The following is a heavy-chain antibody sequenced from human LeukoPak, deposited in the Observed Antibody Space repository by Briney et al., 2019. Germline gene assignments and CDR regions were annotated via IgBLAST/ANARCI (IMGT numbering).Heavy chain of an antibody. CDR2: INPNRGGT. CDR3: ASGYRFRN. D-gene: IGHD5-18*01. Sequence: ASVKVSCKASGYPFTNYYMHWVRQAPGQGLEWMGWINPNRGGTDYAQKFQGRVTMTRDTSISTAYMELSRLRYDDTAVYYCASGYRFRNWGQGTLVTVSS. J-gene: IGHJ4*02. V-gene: IGHV1-2*02. CDR1: GYPFTNYY.